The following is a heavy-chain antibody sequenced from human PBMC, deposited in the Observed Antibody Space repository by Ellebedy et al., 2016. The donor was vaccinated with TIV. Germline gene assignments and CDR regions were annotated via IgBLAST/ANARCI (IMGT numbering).Heavy chain of an antibody. J-gene: IGHJ6*02. CDR1: GFTFNTYW. V-gene: IGHV3-74*01. CDR3: ARESEADLYGMDV. Sequence: GESLKISXAASGFTFNTYWIHWVRQAPGKGLAWVSRIYSDESNADYADSVKGRFTLSRDNAKNMVYLQMNSLRVEDTAVYFCARESEADLYGMDVWGQGTTVIVSS. CDR2: IYSDESNA.